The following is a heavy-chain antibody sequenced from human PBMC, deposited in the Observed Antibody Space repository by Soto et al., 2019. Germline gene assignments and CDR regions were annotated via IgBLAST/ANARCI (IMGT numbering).Heavy chain of an antibody. D-gene: IGHD4-17*01. CDR2: INAGRGKT. Sequence: QGQLVQSGAEVKKPGASVKVSCGTSGFSFTSYSFHWVRQAPAQGRQWMGWINAGRGKTKYSQQFQGRVTFTWDTSADTVYMELSRLKSEDTSVFYCARCIDNGYVAYVGQGTLVTVSA. V-gene: IGHV1-3*01. CDR3: ARCIDNGYVAY. J-gene: IGHJ4*02. CDR1: GFSFTSYS.